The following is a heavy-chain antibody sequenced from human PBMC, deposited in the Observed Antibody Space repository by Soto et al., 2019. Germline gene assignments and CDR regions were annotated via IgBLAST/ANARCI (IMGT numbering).Heavy chain of an antibody. D-gene: IGHD2-21*01. CDR1: GFTFSSYW. CDR3: AREGVKPPPLFDY. V-gene: IGHV3-7*01. CDR2: IKQDGSEK. J-gene: IGHJ4*02. Sequence: GGSLRLSCAASGFTFSSYWMSWVRQAPGKGLEWVANIKQDGSEKYYVDSVKGRFTISRDNAKNSLYLQMNSLRAEATLFFYGAREGVKPPPLFDYWGQGTLVTVSS.